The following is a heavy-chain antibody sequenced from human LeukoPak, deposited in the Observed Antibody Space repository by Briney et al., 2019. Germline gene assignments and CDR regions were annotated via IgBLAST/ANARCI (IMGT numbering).Heavy chain of an antibody. V-gene: IGHV1-2*02. CDR2: INPNSGGT. Sequence: ASVKVSCKASGYTFTGYYMHWVRQAPGQGLEWMGWINPNSGGTNYAQKFLGRVTMTRDTSISTAYMELSRLRSDDTAVYYCARDPKPEYGMDVWGQGTTVTVSS. J-gene: IGHJ6*02. CDR1: GYTFTGYY. CDR3: ARDPKPEYGMDV.